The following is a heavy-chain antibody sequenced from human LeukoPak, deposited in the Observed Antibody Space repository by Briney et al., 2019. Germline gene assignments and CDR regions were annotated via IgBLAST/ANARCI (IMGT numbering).Heavy chain of an antibody. Sequence: GGSLRLSCAASGFTFSNAWMSWVRQAPGKGLEWVGRIKSKTDSGTSDYAAPVKGRFTISRDDSKNTLYLQMNSLKTEDTAVYYCATEDIAVAGIGLDYWGQGTLVIVSS. J-gene: IGHJ4*02. D-gene: IGHD6-19*01. CDR1: GFTFSNAW. V-gene: IGHV3-15*01. CDR3: ATEDIAVAGIGLDY. CDR2: IKSKTDSGTS.